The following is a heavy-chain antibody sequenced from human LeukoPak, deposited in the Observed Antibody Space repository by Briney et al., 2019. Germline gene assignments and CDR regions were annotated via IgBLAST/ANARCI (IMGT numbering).Heavy chain of an antibody. V-gene: IGHV1-69*04. D-gene: IGHD3-10*01. CDR1: GGTFYNYA. CDR2: IIPILDLA. CDR3: VRVELRQDIDPRHSSSYGMDI. J-gene: IGHJ6*02. Sequence: SVKVSCKASGGTFYNYAISWVRQAPGQGLEWMGRIIPILDLADYAQRFQGRVSISADKSTTTSFMELSSLRSEDTAVYYCVRVELRQDIDPRHSSSYGMDIWGQGTTATVSS.